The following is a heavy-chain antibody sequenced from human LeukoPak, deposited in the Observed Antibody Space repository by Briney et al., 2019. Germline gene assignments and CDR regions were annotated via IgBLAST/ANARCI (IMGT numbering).Heavy chain of an antibody. J-gene: IGHJ4*02. CDR2: MNPNSGNT. CDR1: GYTFTSYD. V-gene: IGHV1-8*03. D-gene: IGHD3-10*01. Sequence: ASVKVSCKASGYTFTSYDINWVRQATGQGLEWMGWMNPNSGNTGYAQKFQGRVTITRNTSISTAYMELSGLRSEDTAVYYCARGLRSYYGSGSYGPFDYWGQGTLVTVSS. CDR3: ARGLRSYYGSGSYGPFDY.